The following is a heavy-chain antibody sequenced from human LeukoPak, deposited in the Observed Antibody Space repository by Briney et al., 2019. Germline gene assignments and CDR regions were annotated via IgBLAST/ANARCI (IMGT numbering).Heavy chain of an antibody. CDR1: GGSISSGGYY. Sequence: SQTLSLTCTVSGGSISSGGYYWSWIRQPPGKGLEWIGYIYHSGSTYYNPSLKSRVTISVDRSKNQFSLKLSSVTAADTAVYYCAKEAQGCSITSCYFDSWGQGNLVTVSS. CDR2: IYHSGST. CDR3: AKEAQGCSITSCYFDS. J-gene: IGHJ4*02. V-gene: IGHV4-30-2*01. D-gene: IGHD2-2*01.